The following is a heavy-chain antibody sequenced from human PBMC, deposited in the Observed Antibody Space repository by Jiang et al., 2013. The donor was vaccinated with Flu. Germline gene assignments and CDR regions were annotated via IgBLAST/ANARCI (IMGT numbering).Heavy chain of an antibody. CDR1: GGTFSSYT. CDR3: ARDPTYYYDNLQLGAFDI. V-gene: IGHV1-69*04. D-gene: IGHD3-22*01. Sequence: SSVKVSCKASGGTFSSYTISWVRQAPGQGLEWMGRIIPILGIANYAQKFQGRVTITADKSTSTAYMELSSLRSEDTAVYYCARDPTYYYDNLQLGAFDIWGQGTMVTVSS. J-gene: IGHJ3*02. CDR2: IIPILGIA.